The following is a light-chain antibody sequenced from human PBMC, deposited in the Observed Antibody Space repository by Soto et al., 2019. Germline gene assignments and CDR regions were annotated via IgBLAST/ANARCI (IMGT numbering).Light chain of an antibody. J-gene: IGKJ2*01. CDR3: QQSYSTPYT. CDR2: GAA. V-gene: IGKV3-15*01. Sequence: EIVMTQSPATLSVSPGERATLSCRASQSVFSSLAWYQQKPGQAPRLLIYGAATRATGIPARFSGSGSGTEFTLTISSLQSEDFATYYCQQSYSTPYTFGQGTKLEI. CDR1: QSVFSS.